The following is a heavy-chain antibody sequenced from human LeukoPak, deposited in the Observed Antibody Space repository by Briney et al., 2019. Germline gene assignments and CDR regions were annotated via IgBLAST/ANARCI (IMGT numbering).Heavy chain of an antibody. V-gene: IGHV5-51*01. J-gene: IGHJ3*02. D-gene: IGHD3-10*01. Sequence: GESLKISCKGSGYSFTSYWIGWVRQMPGKGLEWMGIIYPRDSDTRYSPSFQGQVTISADKSSTTAYLQWSSLKDSDSAMYYCAVTMVRGQAFDIWGQGTMVTVSS. CDR1: GYSFTSYW. CDR2: IYPRDSDT. CDR3: AVTMVRGQAFDI.